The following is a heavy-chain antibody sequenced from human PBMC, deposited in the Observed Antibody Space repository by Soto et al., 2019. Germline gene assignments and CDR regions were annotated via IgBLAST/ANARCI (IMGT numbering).Heavy chain of an antibody. V-gene: IGHV1-2*04. CDR2: ISPNSGGT. D-gene: IGHD6-13*01. J-gene: IGHJ6*02. CDR3: AIAAAGDYYYYGMDV. CDR1: GYTFTSYG. Sequence: ASVKVSCKTSGYTFTSYGISWVRQAPGQGLEWMGWISPNSGGTNYAQKFQGWVTMTRDTSISTAYMELSRLRSDDTAVYYCAIAAAGDYYYYGMDVWGQGTTVTVSS.